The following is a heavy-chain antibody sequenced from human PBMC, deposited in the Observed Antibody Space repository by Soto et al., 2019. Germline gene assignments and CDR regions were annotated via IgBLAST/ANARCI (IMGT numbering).Heavy chain of an antibody. V-gene: IGHV4-31*03. CDR1: GGSISSGGYY. J-gene: IGHJ6*02. CDR2: IYYSGST. CDR3: ARLHPMLAAAGTPPYYYYGMDV. Sequence: PSETLSLTCTVSGGSISSGGYYWSWIRQHPGKGLEWIGYIYYSGSTYYNPSLKSRVTISVDTSKNQFSLKLSSVTAADTAVYYCARLHPMLAAAGTPPYYYYGMDVWGQGTTVTVSS. D-gene: IGHD6-13*01.